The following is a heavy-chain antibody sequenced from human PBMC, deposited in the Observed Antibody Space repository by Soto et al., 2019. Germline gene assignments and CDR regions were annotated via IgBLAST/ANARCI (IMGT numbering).Heavy chain of an antibody. CDR1: GGSISSGDYY. D-gene: IGHD2-15*01. CDR2: IYYSGSA. J-gene: IGHJ1*01. V-gene: IGHV4-30-4*01. Sequence: QVQLQESGPGLVKPSQTLSLTCTVSGGSISSGDYYWSWFRQPPGKRLEWMWYIYYSGSAYYNPSPMSRVTITAGTSKYQSPLKLSSGTAADTAVYYCARRPQDCSGGRCYLYFKHWGQGTLVTVSS. CDR3: ARRPQDCSGGRCYLYFKH.